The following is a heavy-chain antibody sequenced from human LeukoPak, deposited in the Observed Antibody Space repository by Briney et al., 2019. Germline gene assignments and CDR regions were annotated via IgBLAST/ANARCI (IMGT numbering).Heavy chain of an antibody. J-gene: IGHJ4*02. CDR1: GFTFSSYS. CDR3: ARGDIVATIGGSFDY. Sequence: TGGSLRLSCAASGFTFSSYSMNWVRQAPGKGLEWVSYISSSSTIYYADSVKGRFTISRDNAKNSLYLQMNSLRAEDTAVYYCARGDIVATIGGSFDYWGQGTLVTVSS. V-gene: IGHV3-48*01. D-gene: IGHD5-12*01. CDR2: ISSSSTI.